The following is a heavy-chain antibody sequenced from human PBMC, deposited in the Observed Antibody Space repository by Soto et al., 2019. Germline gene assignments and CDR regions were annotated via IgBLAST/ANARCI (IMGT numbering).Heavy chain of an antibody. J-gene: IGHJ4*02. CDR2: ISAKGDNT. CDR1: GFTFSDYA. V-gene: IGHV3-23*01. CDR3: TKRGLYGSASYYAY. D-gene: IGHD3-10*01. Sequence: PGGSLRLSCRASGFTFSDYAMTWVRQAPRTGLEWVSSISAKGDNTYYADSVKGRFTISRDNSKNTLFLQMNSLTTDDAAVYYCTKRGLYGSASYYAYWGRGALVTVSS.